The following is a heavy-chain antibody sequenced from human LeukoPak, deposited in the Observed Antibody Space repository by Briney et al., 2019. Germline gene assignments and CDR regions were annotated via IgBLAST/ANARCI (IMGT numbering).Heavy chain of an antibody. J-gene: IGHJ6*03. D-gene: IGHD2-2*01. Sequence: GGSLRLSCAASGFTFSSYAMSWVRQAPGKGLEWVTAISGSGGSTYYADSVKGRFTISRDNSKNTLYLQMNSLRAEDTAVYYCAKGVGCSSTSCYWHYYYYMDVWGKGTTVTVSS. CDR2: ISGSGGST. CDR3: AKGVGCSSTSCYWHYYYYMDV. CDR1: GFTFSSYA. V-gene: IGHV3-23*01.